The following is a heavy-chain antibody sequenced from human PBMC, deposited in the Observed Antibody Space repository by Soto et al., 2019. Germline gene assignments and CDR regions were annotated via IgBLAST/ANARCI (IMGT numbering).Heavy chain of an antibody. D-gene: IGHD6-19*01. CDR1: GFSLSNARMG. V-gene: IGHV2-26*01. J-gene: IGHJ4*02. CDR3: ARLGIAVAAGIGYFDY. Sequence: QVTLKESGPVLVKPTETLTLTCTVSGFSLSNARMGVSWIRQPPGKALEWLAHIFSNDGKSYSTSLKSRLTSSKDPSKSQVVLTMTNMDPVDTATYYCARLGIAVAAGIGYFDYWGQGTLVTVSS. CDR2: IFSNDGK.